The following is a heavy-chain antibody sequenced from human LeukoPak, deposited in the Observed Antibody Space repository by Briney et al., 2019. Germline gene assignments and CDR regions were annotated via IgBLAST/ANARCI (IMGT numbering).Heavy chain of an antibody. CDR3: ARDTRLYGSGSYGGVDY. Sequence: GGSLRLSCAASGFTFSSYAMHWVRQAPGKGLEWVAVISYDGSNKYYADSVKGRFTISRDNSKNTLYLQMNSLRAEDTAVYYCARDTRLYGSGSYGGVDYWGQGTLVTVSS. D-gene: IGHD3-10*01. CDR2: ISYDGSNK. V-gene: IGHV3-30-3*01. J-gene: IGHJ4*02. CDR1: GFTFSSYA.